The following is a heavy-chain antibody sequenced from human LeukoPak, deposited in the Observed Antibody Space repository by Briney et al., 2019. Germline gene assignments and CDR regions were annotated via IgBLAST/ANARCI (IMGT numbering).Heavy chain of an antibody. CDR3: AKDLYNSGLWYFDY. Sequence: PGGSLRLSYAVSGFTLSSYGMSWVRQAPGKGLEWISGIFGSGGSTKYADSVKGRFTISRDTSKNTLYLQMNSLRVEDTAVYYCAKDLYNSGLWYFDYWGQGTLVTVS. D-gene: IGHD6-19*01. J-gene: IGHJ4*02. V-gene: IGHV3-23*01. CDR2: IFGSGGST. CDR1: GFTLSSYG.